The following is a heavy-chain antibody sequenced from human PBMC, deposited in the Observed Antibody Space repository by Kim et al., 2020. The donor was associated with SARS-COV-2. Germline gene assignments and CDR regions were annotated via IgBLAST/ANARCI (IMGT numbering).Heavy chain of an antibody. D-gene: IGHD6-13*01. V-gene: IGHV1-69*13. J-gene: IGHJ4*02. CDR1: GGTFSSYA. CDR2: IIPIFGTA. CDR3: ARARRRQQQLVLDPESLVY. Sequence: SVKVSCKASGGTFSSYAISWVRQAPGQGLEWMGGIIPIFGTANYAQKFQGRVTITADESTSTAYMELSSLRSEDTAVYYCARARRRQQQLVLDPESLVYWGQGTLVTVSS.